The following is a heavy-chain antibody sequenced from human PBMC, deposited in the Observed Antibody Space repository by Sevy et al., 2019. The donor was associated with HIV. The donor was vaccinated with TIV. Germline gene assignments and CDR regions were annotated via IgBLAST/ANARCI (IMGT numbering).Heavy chain of an antibody. CDR2: ISSSSSYI. D-gene: IGHD1-26*01. CDR3: ARDRGVGTSSYGMDV. Sequence: GGSLRLSCAASRLTFSTYSMNWVRQAPGKGLEWVSAISSSSSYIYYADSVKGRFTISRDNAKNSLYLQMNSLGGEDTAVYYCARDRGVGTSSYGMDVWGQWTTVTVSS. V-gene: IGHV3-21*01. J-gene: IGHJ6*02. CDR1: RLTFSTYS.